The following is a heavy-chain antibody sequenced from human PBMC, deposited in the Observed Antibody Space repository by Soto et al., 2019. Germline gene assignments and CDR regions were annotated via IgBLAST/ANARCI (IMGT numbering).Heavy chain of an antibody. J-gene: IGHJ4*01. CDR2: ISAHNGNT. D-gene: IGHD1-1*01. CDR3: ARGRYGDY. V-gene: IGHV1-18*01. Sequence: QVHLVQSGAEVKKPGASVKVSCKGSGYAFTTYGITWVRQAPGQGLEWMGWISAHNGNTNYAQKLQGRVTVTRDTSTSTAYMELRSVRADDTPVYYCARGRYGDYWGHGALVTVSS. CDR1: GYAFTTYG.